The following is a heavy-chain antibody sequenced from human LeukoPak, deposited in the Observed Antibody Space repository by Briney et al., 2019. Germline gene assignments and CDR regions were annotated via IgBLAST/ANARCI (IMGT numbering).Heavy chain of an antibody. CDR3: ARSKGLRTYYYYMDV. CDR1: GGSFSGYY. D-gene: IGHD2-15*01. J-gene: IGHJ6*03. V-gene: IGHV4-34*01. CDR2: INHSGST. Sequence: SETLSLTCAVYGGSFSGYYWSWIRQPPGKGLEWIGEINHSGSTNYNPSLKSRVTISVDTSKNQFSLKLSSVTAADTAVYYCARSKGLRTYYYYMDVWGKGTTVTVSS.